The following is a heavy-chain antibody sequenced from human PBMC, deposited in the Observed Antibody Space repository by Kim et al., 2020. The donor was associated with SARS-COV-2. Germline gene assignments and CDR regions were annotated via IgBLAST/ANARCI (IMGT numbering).Heavy chain of an antibody. CDR1: GFTFASYA. Sequence: GGSLRLSCAASGFTFASYAMSWVRQAPGKGLEWVSAISGPGGSTYYADSVKGRFTISRDNSKNTLYLQMSSLRAEDTAVYYCAKDRSIAVAGDFDYWGQGTLVTVSS. CDR3: AKDRSIAVAGDFDY. V-gene: IGHV3-23*01. D-gene: IGHD6-19*01. CDR2: ISGPGGST. J-gene: IGHJ4*02.